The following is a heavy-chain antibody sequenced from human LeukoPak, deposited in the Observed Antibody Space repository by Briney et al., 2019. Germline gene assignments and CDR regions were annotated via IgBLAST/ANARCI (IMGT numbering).Heavy chain of an antibody. V-gene: IGHV4-39*07. CDR1: GGSISSSSYY. J-gene: IGHJ5*02. CDR3: ARVITIFGVVNPPSGHRINWFDP. Sequence: SETLSLTCTVSGGSISSSSYYWGWIRQPPGKGLGWIGSIYYSGSTYYNPSLKSRVTISVDTSKNQFSLKLSSVTAADTAVYYCARVITIFGVVNPPSGHRINWFDPWGQGTLVTVSS. D-gene: IGHD3-3*01. CDR2: IYYSGST.